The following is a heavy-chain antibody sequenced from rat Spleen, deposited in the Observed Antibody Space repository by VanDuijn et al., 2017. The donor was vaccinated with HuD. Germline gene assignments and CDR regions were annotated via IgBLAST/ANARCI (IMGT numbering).Heavy chain of an antibody. D-gene: IGHD1-9*01. Sequence: EVQLVESGGGLVQPGRSLKLSCAASGFTFSNYGMAWVRQAPTKGLEWVATISYGDTSGHSSTYYRNSVKGRFTISRDIAKSTLSLQMDSLRSEDTATYYCARRHYGYTDYFDYWGQGVMVTVSS. CDR2: ISYGDTSGHSST. CDR1: GFTFSNYG. CDR3: ARRHYGYTDYFDY. V-gene: IGHV5-29*01. J-gene: IGHJ2*01.